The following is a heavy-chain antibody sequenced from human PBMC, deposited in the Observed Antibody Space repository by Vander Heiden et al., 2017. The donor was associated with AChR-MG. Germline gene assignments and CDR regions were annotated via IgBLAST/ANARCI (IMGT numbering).Heavy chain of an antibody. CDR1: GFTFSSYW. J-gene: IGHJ4*02. CDR3: ARGFPSWAYYFDY. D-gene: IGHD1-26*01. CDR2: INSDGGST. Sequence: EVQLVESGGGLVQHGGCLRLSCAASGFTFSSYWMHWVRQAPGKGLVWVSRINSDGGSTSYADSVKGRFTISRDNAKNTLYLQMNSLRAEDTAVYYCARGFPSWAYYFDYWGQGTLVTVSS. V-gene: IGHV3-74*02.